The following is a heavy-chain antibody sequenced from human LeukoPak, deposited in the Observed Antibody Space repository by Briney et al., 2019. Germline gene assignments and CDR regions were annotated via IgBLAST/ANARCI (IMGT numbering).Heavy chain of an antibody. D-gene: IGHD3-16*02. J-gene: IGHJ4*02. CDR2: ISGSGGST. CDR3: AKPPPMITFGGVIVLPGY. CDR1: GFTFSNAW. Sequence: GGSLRLSCAASGFTFSNAWMSWVRQAPGKGLEWVSAISGSGGSTYYAGSVKGRFTISRDNSKNTLYLQMNSLRAEDTAVYYCAKPPPMITFGGVIVLPGYWGQGTLVTVSS. V-gene: IGHV3-23*01.